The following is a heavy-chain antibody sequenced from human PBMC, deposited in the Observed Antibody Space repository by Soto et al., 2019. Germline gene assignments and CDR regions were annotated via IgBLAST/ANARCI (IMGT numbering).Heavy chain of an antibody. J-gene: IGHJ4*02. Sequence: SVKVSCKASGGTFSSYTISWVRQAPGQGLEWMGRIIPILGIANYAQKFQGRVTITADKSTSTAYMELSSLRSEDTAVYYCARDNDNWNDVNYFDDWGQGTLVTVSS. CDR2: IIPILGIA. D-gene: IGHD1-20*01. V-gene: IGHV1-69*04. CDR1: GGTFSSYT. CDR3: ARDNDNWNDVNYFDD.